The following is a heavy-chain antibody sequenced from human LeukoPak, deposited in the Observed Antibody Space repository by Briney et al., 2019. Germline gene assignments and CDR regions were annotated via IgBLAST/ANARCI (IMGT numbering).Heavy chain of an antibody. CDR2: INAGNGNT. V-gene: IGHV1-3*01. D-gene: IGHD5-18*01. Sequence: ASVKVSCKASGYTFTSYALHWVRQAPGQRLEWMGWINAGNGNTKYSQKFQGRVTITRDTSASTAYMELSSLRSEDTAVYYCARKSGHSYGYGFWFDPWGQGTLVTVSS. CDR3: ARKSGHSYGYGFWFDP. CDR1: GYTFTSYA. J-gene: IGHJ5*02.